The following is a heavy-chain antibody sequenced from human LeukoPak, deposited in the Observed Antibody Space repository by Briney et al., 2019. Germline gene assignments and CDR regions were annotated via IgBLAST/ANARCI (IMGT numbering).Heavy chain of an antibody. Sequence: PGGSLRLSCATSGFTVSTNYVSWVRQAPGKGLEWVSLIYNDGRADYADFVKGRFAISRDSSKDTVYLQMNSLRADDTAVYYCNFRQDYWGQGILVTVSS. CDR2: IYNDGRA. CDR3: NFRQDY. CDR1: GFTVSTNY. V-gene: IGHV3-53*01. J-gene: IGHJ4*02.